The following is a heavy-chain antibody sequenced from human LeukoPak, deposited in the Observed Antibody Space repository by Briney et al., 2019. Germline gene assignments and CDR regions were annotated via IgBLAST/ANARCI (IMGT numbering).Heavy chain of an antibody. J-gene: IGHJ6*03. D-gene: IGHD1-26*01. CDR1: VRSIRRFY. CDR3: ARRYSGSYGLYSHHSMDV. Sequence: HTLSLMYAVSVRSIRRFYGICVRGPPGKGLVEIGYNYYSGSTNYNPPLKRQGTVSVDTSKNQFSLELSSVTAADKAVYYCARRYSGSYGLYSHHSMDVWGKGTTVTISS. CDR2: NYYSGST. V-gene: IGHV4-59*07.